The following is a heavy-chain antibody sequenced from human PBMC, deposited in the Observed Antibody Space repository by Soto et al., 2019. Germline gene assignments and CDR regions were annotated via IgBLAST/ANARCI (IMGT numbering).Heavy chain of an antibody. Sequence: GGSLRLSCAASGFTFSSYGMHWVRQAPGKGLEWVAVIWYDGSNKYYADSVKGRFTISRDNSKNTLYLQMNSLRAEDTAVYYCARDFVDYGDYGPSIVYWGQGTLVTVSS. D-gene: IGHD4-17*01. V-gene: IGHV3-33*01. J-gene: IGHJ4*02. CDR1: GFTFSSYG. CDR2: IWYDGSNK. CDR3: ARDFVDYGDYGPSIVY.